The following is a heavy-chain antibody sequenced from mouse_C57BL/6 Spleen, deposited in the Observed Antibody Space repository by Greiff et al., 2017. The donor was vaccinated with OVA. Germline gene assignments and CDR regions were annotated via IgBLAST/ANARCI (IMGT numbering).Heavy chain of an antibody. D-gene: IGHD2-4*01. V-gene: IGHV7-3*01. CDR2: IRNKANGYTT. J-gene: IGHJ3*01. Sequence: DVMLVESGGGLVQPGGSLSLSCAASGFTFTDYYMSWVRQPPGKALEWLGFIRNKANGYTTEYSASVKGRFTISRDNSQSILYLQMNALRAEDSATYYCARLGDYDEGFAYWGQGTLVTVSA. CDR1: GFTFTDYY. CDR3: ARLGDYDEGFAY.